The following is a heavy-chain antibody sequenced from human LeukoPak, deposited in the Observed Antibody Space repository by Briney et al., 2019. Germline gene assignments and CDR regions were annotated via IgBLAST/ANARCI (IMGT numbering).Heavy chain of an antibody. CDR3: AMGPYYYDSSGYYY. J-gene: IGHJ4*02. Sequence: GGSLRLSCVASGSTFTSYWIRWVRQAPGKWLVWVSRINSDGSSTNYADSVKGRFTISRDNAKNTLYLQMNSLRAEDTAVYYCAMGPYYYDSSGYYYWGQGTLVTVSS. CDR2: INSDGSST. CDR1: GSTFTSYW. V-gene: IGHV3-74*01. D-gene: IGHD3-22*01.